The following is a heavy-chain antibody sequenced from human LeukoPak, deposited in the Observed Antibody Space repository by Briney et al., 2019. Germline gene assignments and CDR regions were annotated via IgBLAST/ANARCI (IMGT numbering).Heavy chain of an antibody. CDR2: INPSGGST. V-gene: IGHV1-46*01. D-gene: IGHD6-13*01. CDR1: GYTFTSYH. J-gene: IGHJ4*02. Sequence: ASVKVSCKASGYTFTSYHMHWVRQAPGQGFEWMGIINPSGGSTSYAQKFQGRVTMTRDTSTSTVYMELSSLRSEDTAVYYCARAARGSSSWHGGRLDYWGQGTLVTVSS. CDR3: ARAARGSSSWHGGRLDY.